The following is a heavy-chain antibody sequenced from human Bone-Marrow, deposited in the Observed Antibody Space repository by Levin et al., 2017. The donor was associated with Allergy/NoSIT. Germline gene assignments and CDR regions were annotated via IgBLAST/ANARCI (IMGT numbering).Heavy chain of an antibody. Sequence: KAGGSLRLSCAASGFTFSSYSMNWVRQAPGKGLEWVSSISSSSSYIYYADSVKGRFTISRDNAKNSLYLQMNSLRAEDTAVYYCARDYARSYGDYVLPCGWFDPWGQGTLVTVSS. J-gene: IGHJ5*02. D-gene: IGHD4-17*01. CDR3: ARDYARSYGDYVLPCGWFDP. CDR2: ISSSSSYI. V-gene: IGHV3-21*01. CDR1: GFTFSSYS.